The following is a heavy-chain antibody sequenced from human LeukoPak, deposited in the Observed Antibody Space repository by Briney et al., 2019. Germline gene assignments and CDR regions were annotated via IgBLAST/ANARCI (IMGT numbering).Heavy chain of an antibody. V-gene: IGHV4-59*01. Sequence: PSETLSLTCTVSGGSINNYYWSWIRQPPGKGLEWIGYIYYSGSTNYNPSLKSRVTISVDTSKNQFSLKLGSLTAADTAVYYCARHRGSGYPYFDYWGQGTLVTVSS. CDR3: ARHRGSGYPYFDY. J-gene: IGHJ4*02. CDR1: GGSINNYY. D-gene: IGHD3-22*01. CDR2: IYYSGST.